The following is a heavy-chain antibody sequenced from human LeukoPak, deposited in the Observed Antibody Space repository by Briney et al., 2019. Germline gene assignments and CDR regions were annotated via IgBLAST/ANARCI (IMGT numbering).Heavy chain of an antibody. CDR1: GYTFTSYA. V-gene: IGHV7-4-1*02. D-gene: IGHD3-10*01. CDR2: INTNTGNP. CDR3: ARNANMVRGVIIGYYYYMDV. J-gene: IGHJ6*03. Sequence: ASVKVSCKASGYTFTSYAMNWARQAPGQGLEWMGWINTNTGNPTYAQGFTGRFVFSLDTSVSTAYLQISSLKAEDTAVYYCARNANMVRGVIIGYYYYMDVWGKGTTVTVSS.